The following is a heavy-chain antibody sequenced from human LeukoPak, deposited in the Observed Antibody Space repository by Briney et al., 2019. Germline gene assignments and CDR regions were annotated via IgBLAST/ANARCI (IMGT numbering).Heavy chain of an antibody. V-gene: IGHV3-33*06. Sequence: GGSLRLSCAASGFTFSNYGMHWVRQAPGKGLEWVAVIWYDGSNKYYADSVKGRFTISRDNSKNTLYVQVNSLGTEDTAAYYCAKGSYYDSSGFFYFDYWGQGTLVTVSS. D-gene: IGHD3-22*01. CDR2: IWYDGSNK. CDR1: GFTFSNYG. CDR3: AKGSYYDSSGFFYFDY. J-gene: IGHJ4*02.